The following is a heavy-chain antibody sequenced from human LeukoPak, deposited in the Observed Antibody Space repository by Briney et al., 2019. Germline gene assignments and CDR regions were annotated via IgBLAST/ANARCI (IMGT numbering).Heavy chain of an antibody. CDR3: ARHGDCSSTSYQPDAFDI. D-gene: IGHD2-2*01. V-gene: IGHV4-59*08. CDR2: TSDSGGHT. CDR1: GGSISGYY. Sequence: SETLSLTCTVSGGSISGYYWNWIRQPPGQGLEWIGYTSDSGGHTDYKPSLKSRVAISVDTSKNQFSLKLSSVTAADTAVYYCARHGDCSSTSYQPDAFDIWGQGTMVTVSS. J-gene: IGHJ3*02.